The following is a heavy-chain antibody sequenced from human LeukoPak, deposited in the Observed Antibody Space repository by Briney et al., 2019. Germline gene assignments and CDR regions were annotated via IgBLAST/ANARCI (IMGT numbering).Heavy chain of an antibody. Sequence: ASVKVSCKASGGTFSSYAISWVRQAPGQGLEWMGGIIPIFGTANYAQKFQGRVTITADESTSTAYMELSSLRSEDTAVYYCASKGGGDCPTTCRYYYGMDVWGQGTTVTVSS. CDR3: ASKGGGDCPTTCRYYYGMDV. D-gene: IGHD2-21*02. J-gene: IGHJ6*02. CDR1: GGTFSSYA. CDR2: IIPIFGTA. V-gene: IGHV1-69*13.